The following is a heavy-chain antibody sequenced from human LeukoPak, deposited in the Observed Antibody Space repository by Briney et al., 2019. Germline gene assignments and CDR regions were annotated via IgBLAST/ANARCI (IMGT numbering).Heavy chain of an antibody. CDR1: GGSISSGGYY. CDR2: IYHSGST. CDR3: ARALLPGKGYYFDY. J-gene: IGHJ4*02. Sequence: SETLSLTCTVSGGSISSGGYYWSWIRQPPGKGLEWIGYIYHSGSTYYNPSLKSRVTISVDRSKNQFSLKLSSVTAADTAVYYCARALLPGKGYYFDYWGQGTLVTVSS. D-gene: IGHD4-23*01. V-gene: IGHV4-30-2*01.